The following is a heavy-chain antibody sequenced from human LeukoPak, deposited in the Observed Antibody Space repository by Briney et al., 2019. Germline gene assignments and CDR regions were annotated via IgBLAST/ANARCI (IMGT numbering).Heavy chain of an antibody. J-gene: IGHJ2*01. CDR1: GFTFSSYG. CDR3: AGWTNSYFGL. Sequence: GGSLRLSCAASGFTFSSYGMHWVRQAPGKGLEDVSAISSNGVSTYYANSVKGRFIVSRDISKNTVYLQMGSLRAEDMAVYYCAGWTNSYFGLWGRGTLVTVSS. CDR2: ISSNGVST. V-gene: IGHV3-64*01. D-gene: IGHD3/OR15-3a*01.